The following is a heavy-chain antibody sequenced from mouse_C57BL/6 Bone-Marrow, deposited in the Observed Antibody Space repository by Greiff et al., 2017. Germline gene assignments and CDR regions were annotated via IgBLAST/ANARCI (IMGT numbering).Heavy chain of an antibody. CDR3: ARAGGYFDY. J-gene: IGHJ2*01. CDR2: IDPSDSYT. Sequence: QVQLQQPGAELVMPGASVKLSCKASGYTFTSSWMHWVKQRPGQGLEWIGEIDPSDSYTNYNQKFKGKSTLTVDKSSSTAYMQLSSLTSEDSAVYYCARAGGYFDYWGQGTTLTVSS. CDR1: GYTFTSSW. V-gene: IGHV1-69*01.